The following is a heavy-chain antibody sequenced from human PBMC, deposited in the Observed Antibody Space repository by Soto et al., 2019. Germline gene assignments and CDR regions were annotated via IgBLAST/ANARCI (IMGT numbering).Heavy chain of an antibody. CDR3: ARGGPTVTTWGWFDP. CDR1: GGTFSSYA. J-gene: IGHJ5*02. V-gene: IGHV1-69*01. Sequence: QVQLVQSGAEVKKPGSSVKVSCKASGGTFSSYAISWVRQAPGQGLEWMGGIIPIFGTANYEQKFQGRVTITADESTSTADMELSSLRSEDTAVYYCARGGPTVTTWGWFDPWGQGTLVTVSS. CDR2: IIPIFGTA. D-gene: IGHD4-17*01.